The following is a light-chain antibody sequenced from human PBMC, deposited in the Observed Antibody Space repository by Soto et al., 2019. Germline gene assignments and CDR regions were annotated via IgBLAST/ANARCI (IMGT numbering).Light chain of an antibody. CDR3: QQSYNSPYT. CDR2: AAT. CDR1: QSINNY. J-gene: IGKJ2*01. V-gene: IGKV1-39*01. Sequence: IQMTQSPSSLSASLGDRVTITCRASQSINNYLNWYQQEEGKAPKLLIYAATSLQSGVPSRFSGSGSGTEFTLTISSLQPGDFATYYCQQSYNSPYTFGLGTKLEIK.